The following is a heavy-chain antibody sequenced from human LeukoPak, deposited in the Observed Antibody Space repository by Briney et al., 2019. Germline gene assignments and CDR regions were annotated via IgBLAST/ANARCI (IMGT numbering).Heavy chain of an antibody. Sequence: PSETLSLTCSVSNYSFSSGCYWGWIRQPPGKGLEWIGSVYHSGITYYNRSLKSRVTVSIDKSKNQFSLKLSSVTAADTAVYYCARKRYSSSSPYYFDYWGQGTLVTVSS. J-gene: IGHJ4*02. CDR3: ARKRYSSSSPYYFDY. V-gene: IGHV4-38-2*02. CDR2: VYHSGIT. CDR1: NYSFSSGCY. D-gene: IGHD6-6*01.